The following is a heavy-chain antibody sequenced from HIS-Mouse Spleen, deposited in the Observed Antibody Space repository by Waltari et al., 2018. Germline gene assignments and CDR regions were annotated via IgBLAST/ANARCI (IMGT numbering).Heavy chain of an antibody. J-gene: IGHJ2*01. CDR2: IYYSGST. D-gene: IGHD6-13*01. Sequence: QLQLPESGPGLVKPSETLSLTCPVPGGSIRRSSYSWGWIRQPPGKGLEWIGSIYYSGSTYYNPSLKSRVTISVDTSKNQFSLKLSSVTAADTAVYYCAREIPYSSSWYDWYFDLWGRGTLVTVSS. CDR3: AREIPYSSSWYDWYFDL. CDR1: GGSIRRSSYS. V-gene: IGHV4-39*07.